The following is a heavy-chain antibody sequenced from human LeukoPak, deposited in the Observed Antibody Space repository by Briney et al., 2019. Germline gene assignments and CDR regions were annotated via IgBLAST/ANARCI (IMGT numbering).Heavy chain of an antibody. CDR1: GGSFTAYY. J-gene: IGHJ3*02. CDR3: GRGGFWGFDI. CDR2: INHSGTT. D-gene: IGHD3-16*01. V-gene: IGHV4-34*01. Sequence: PSETLSLTCAVSGGSFTAYYWSWIRQSPEKGLEWIGEINHSGTTNYNPSFKSRVTISVQASKREFSLKVTPVTAADTAVYYCGRGGFWGFDIWGQGTTVSVSS.